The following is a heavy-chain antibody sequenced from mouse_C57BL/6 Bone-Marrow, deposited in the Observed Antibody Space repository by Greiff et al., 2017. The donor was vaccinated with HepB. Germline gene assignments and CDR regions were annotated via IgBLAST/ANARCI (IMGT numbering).Heavy chain of an antibody. V-gene: IGHV1-82*01. CDR3: ARHSSGGMDY. CDR2: IYPGDGDT. D-gene: IGHD3-2*02. CDR1: GYAFSSSW. J-gene: IGHJ4*01. Sequence: VQLQQSGPELVKPGASVKISCKASGYAFSSSWMNWVKQRPGKGLEWIGRIYPGDGDTNYNGKFKGKATLTADKPSSTAYMQLSSLTSEDSAVYFCARHSSGGMDYWGQGTSVTVSS.